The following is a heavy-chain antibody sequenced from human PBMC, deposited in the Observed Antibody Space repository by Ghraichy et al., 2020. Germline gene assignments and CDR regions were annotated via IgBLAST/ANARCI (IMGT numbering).Heavy chain of an antibody. CDR1: GGSIGSGGQY. CDR3: ARFVDFGTWFDP. J-gene: IGHJ5*02. CDR2: IYYGGAA. D-gene: IGHD4-17*01. Sequence: SQTLSLTCTVSGGSIGSGGQYWSWLRQRPGEGLEWIAYIYYGGAAFYNPSLKSRVNISIDTSQNLFSWRLASVTVADTAVYFCARFVDFGTWFDPWGQGTLVTVSS. V-gene: IGHV4-31*03.